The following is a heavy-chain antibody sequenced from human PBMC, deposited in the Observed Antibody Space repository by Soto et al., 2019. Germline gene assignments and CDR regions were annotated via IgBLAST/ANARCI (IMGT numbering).Heavy chain of an antibody. D-gene: IGHD1-26*01. V-gene: IGHV5-10-1*01. CDR3: ARQGATAVLYNWFDP. CDR2: IDPSDSYT. Sequence: GESLKISCKGSGYSFTSYWISCVRQMPGKGLEWMGRIDPSDSYTNYSPSFQGHVTISADKSISTAYLQWSSLKASDTAMYYCARQGATAVLYNWFDPWGQGTLVTVSS. CDR1: GYSFTSYW. J-gene: IGHJ5*02.